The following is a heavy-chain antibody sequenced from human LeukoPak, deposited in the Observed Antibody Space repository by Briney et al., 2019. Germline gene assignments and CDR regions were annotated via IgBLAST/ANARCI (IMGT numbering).Heavy chain of an antibody. CDR3: AKGGGYEAQYYYYYLDV. J-gene: IGHJ6*03. CDR2: IRYDGSNK. Sequence: AGGSLRLSCAASGFTFDDYGMSWVRQAPGKGLEWVAFIRYDGSNKYYADSVKGRFTISRDNSKNTLYLQMKSLRAEDTAVYYCAKGGGYEAQYYYYYLDVWGKGTTVTISS. CDR1: GFTFDDYG. D-gene: IGHD5-12*01. V-gene: IGHV3-30*02.